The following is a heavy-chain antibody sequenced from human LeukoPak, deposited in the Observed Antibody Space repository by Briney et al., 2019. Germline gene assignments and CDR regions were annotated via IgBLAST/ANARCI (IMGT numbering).Heavy chain of an antibody. CDR3: GRRLFIDGWYKT. D-gene: IGHD6-19*01. Sequence: SETLSLTCTVSGGSISSSSYYWGWIRQPPGKGLEWIGSIYYSGSTYYNPSLKSRVTISVDTSKNQFSLKLSSVTAADTAVYFCGRRLFIDGWYKTWGQGTLVSVST. CDR1: GGSISSSSYY. V-gene: IGHV4-39*07. CDR2: IYYSGST. J-gene: IGHJ5*02.